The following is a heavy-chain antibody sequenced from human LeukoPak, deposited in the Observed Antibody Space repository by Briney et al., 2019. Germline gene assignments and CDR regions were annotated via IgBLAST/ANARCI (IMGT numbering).Heavy chain of an antibody. V-gene: IGHV3-74*01. J-gene: IGHJ4*02. CDR3: VRDLDLGGYCSFVS. CDR2: LRSDGGSS. CDR1: GFTFSTYFW. Sequence: GGSLRLSCAASGFTFSTYFWMHWVRQAPGKGLVWVSRLRSDGGSSAYADFVRGRITISRDNAKNTLYLQMNSLRAEDTAVYYCVRDLDLGGYCSFVSWGQGTLVTVSS. D-gene: IGHD2-21*02.